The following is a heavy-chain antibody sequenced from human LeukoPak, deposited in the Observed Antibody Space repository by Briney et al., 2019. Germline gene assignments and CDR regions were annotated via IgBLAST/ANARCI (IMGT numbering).Heavy chain of an antibody. J-gene: IGHJ4*02. Sequence: PGRSLRLSCAASGCTFSSYGMHWVRQAPGKGREGVAVRWDDGSNKYYADSVKGRFTISRDNSKNTLYLQMNSLRAEDTAVYYCARFQTRWLYYFDYWGQGTLVTVSS. CDR2: RWDDGSNK. D-gene: IGHD3-22*01. CDR1: GCTFSSYG. V-gene: IGHV3-33*01. CDR3: ARFQTRWLYYFDY.